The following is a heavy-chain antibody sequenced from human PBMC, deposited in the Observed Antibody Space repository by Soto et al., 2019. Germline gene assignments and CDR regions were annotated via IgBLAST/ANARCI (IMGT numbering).Heavy chain of an antibody. CDR1: GYSFTIYW. CDR2: IYPGDSDT. Sequence: GESLKISCKGSGYSFTIYWIGWVRQMPGKGLEWMGIIYPGDSDTRYSPSFQGQVTISADKSISTAYLQWSRLKASDTAMYYCARQSXSGGVVVVAASENWFDPWGQGTLVTVSS. J-gene: IGHJ5*02. V-gene: IGHV5-51*01. CDR3: ARQSXSGGVVVVAASENWFDP. D-gene: IGHD2-15*01.